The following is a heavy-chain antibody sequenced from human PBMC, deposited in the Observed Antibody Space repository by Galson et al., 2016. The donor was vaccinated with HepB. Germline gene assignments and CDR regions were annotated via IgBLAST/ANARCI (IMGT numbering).Heavy chain of an antibody. CDR1: GYTFTDYY. CDR2: INPKTGGT. V-gene: IGHV1-2*04. Sequence: SVKVSCKASGYTFTDYYIHFMRQAPGQGLEWVGWINPKTGGTKYAQHFQGWVTITRDTSIRTAYMELKMLKSDDTAVYFCARDGPLVQGVRVYFYGMDVWGQGTTVTVSS. J-gene: IGHJ6*02. CDR3: ARDGPLVQGVRVYFYGMDV. D-gene: IGHD3-10*01.